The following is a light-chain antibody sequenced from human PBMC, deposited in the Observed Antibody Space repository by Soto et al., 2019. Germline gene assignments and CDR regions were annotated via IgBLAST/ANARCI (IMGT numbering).Light chain of an antibody. V-gene: IGKV1-39*01. CDR1: QNTASS. Sequence: IQMTQSPSSLSASVGDRVTITCRASQNTASSLNWYQQQPGKAPKLLIYSASSLQSGAPSRFSGSGFGTDFTLTISSLHPEDFATYHCQQSYSSPWTFGQGTKVDIK. CDR2: SAS. CDR3: QQSYSSPWT. J-gene: IGKJ1*01.